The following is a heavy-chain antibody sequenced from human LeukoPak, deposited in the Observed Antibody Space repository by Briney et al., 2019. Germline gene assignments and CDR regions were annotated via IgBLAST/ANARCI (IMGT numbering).Heavy chain of an antibody. Sequence: GGSLRLSCATSQFKFNNYGMTWVRQAPGKGLEWVSSITGSGSRAQYADSVQGRFTISRDNSKNTLYLQMNSLRAEDTAVYYCAKDPNGDYIGTFDIWDQGTMVTVSS. CDR1: QFKFNNYG. V-gene: IGHV3-23*01. CDR3: AKDPNGDYIGTFDI. D-gene: IGHD4-17*01. CDR2: ITGSGSRA. J-gene: IGHJ3*02.